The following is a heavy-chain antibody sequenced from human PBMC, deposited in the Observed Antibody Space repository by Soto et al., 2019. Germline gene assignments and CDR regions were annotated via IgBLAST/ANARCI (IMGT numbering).Heavy chain of an antibody. D-gene: IGHD3-22*01. Sequence: EVQLVESGGGLVQPGGSLRLSCAASGFTFSSFWMSWVRQAPGKGLEWVANIKQDGSETRYVDSVKGRFTISRDNAKNSLYLQIDSLIAEDTAVYYCAGSSGWLDYYWGQGILVTVSS. J-gene: IGHJ4*02. CDR2: IKQDGSET. CDR1: GFTFSSFW. CDR3: AGSSGWLDYY. V-gene: IGHV3-7*04.